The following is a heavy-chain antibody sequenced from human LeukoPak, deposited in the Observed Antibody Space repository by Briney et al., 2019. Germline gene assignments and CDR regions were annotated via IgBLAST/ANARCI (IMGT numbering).Heavy chain of an antibody. CDR1: GYTFTGYY. CDR3: ARDPYDSSGFTD. J-gene: IGHJ4*02. Sequence: ASVKVSCKASGYTFTGYYMHWVRQAPGQGLEWMGWISAYNGNTNYAQKLQGRVTMTTDTSTSTAYMELRSLRSDDTAVYYCARDPYDSSGFTDWGQGTLVTVSS. D-gene: IGHD3-22*01. V-gene: IGHV1-18*04. CDR2: ISAYNGNT.